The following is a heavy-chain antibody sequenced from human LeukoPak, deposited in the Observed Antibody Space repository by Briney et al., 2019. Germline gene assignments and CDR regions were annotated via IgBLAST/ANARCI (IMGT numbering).Heavy chain of an antibody. J-gene: IGHJ6*02. CDR3: ARIAGLAAAGTGKLAPARYYYYGMDV. Sequence: SVKVSCKASGGIFSSYAISWLRPAAGQGLEWMGRIIPILGIANYAQKFQGRVRITADKSTSTAYMELSSLRSEDTAVYYCARIAGLAAAGTGKLAPARYYYYGMDVWGQGTTVTVSS. CDR1: GGIFSSYA. CDR2: IIPILGIA. V-gene: IGHV1-69*04. D-gene: IGHD6-13*01.